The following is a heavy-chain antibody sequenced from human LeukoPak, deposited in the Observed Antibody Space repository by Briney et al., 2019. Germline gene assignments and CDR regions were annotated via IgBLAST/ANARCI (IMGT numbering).Heavy chain of an antibody. CDR3: ARDKQLDWAHYYYYYMDV. V-gene: IGHV1-69*13. D-gene: IGHD1-1*01. CDR2: IIPIFGTA. J-gene: IGHJ6*03. Sequence: SVKVSCKASGGTFSSYAISWVRQAPGQGLEWMGGIIPIFGTANYAQKFQGRVTITADESTSTAYMDLSRLRSDDTAVYYCARDKQLDWAHYYYYYMDVWGKGTTVTVSS. CDR1: GGTFSSYA.